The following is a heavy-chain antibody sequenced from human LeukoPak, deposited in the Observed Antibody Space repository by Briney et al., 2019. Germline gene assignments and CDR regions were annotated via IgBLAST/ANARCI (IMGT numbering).Heavy chain of an antibody. Sequence: GRSLRLSCAASGFTFSSYVMHWVRQAPGKGLEWVAVISYDGSNKYYADSVKGRFTISRDNSKNTLYLQMNSLRAEDTAVYYCAREWVIAAAGTGGAFDIWGQGTMVTVSS. CDR3: AREWVIAAAGTGGAFDI. CDR1: GFTFSSYV. V-gene: IGHV3-30-3*01. D-gene: IGHD6-13*01. CDR2: ISYDGSNK. J-gene: IGHJ3*02.